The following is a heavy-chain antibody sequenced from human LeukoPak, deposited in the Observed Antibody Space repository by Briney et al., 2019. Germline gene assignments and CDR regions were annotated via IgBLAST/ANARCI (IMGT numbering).Heavy chain of an antibody. CDR1: GFTFSTYA. CDR3: ARDKDGDYYFDY. Sequence: GGSLRLSCAASGFTFSTYAMHWVRQGPGKGLEWVAIISYDGSNKYYADSVKGRFTISRDNSKNTLYLQMSSLSAEDTAVYYCARDKDGDYYFDYWGQGTLVTVSS. D-gene: IGHD4-17*01. CDR2: ISYDGSNK. V-gene: IGHV3-30-3*01. J-gene: IGHJ4*02.